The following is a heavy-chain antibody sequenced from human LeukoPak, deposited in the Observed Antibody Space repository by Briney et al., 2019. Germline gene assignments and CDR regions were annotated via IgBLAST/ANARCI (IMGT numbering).Heavy chain of an antibody. D-gene: IGHD2-2*01. CDR3: AREGDCSSTSCPPYNWFDP. Sequence: SVKVSCKASGGTFSSYAISWVRQAPGQGLEWMGGIIPIFGTANYAQKFQGRVTITADESTSTAYMELSSLRSEDTAVYYCAREGDCSSTSCPPYNWFDPWGQGTLITVSS. CDR2: IIPIFGTA. V-gene: IGHV1-69*13. J-gene: IGHJ5*02. CDR1: GGTFSSYA.